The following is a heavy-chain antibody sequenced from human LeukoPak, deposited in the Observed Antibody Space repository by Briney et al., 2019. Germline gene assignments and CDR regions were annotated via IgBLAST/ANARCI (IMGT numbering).Heavy chain of an antibody. D-gene: IGHD2-2*01. Sequence: ASVKVSCKASGYTFTGYYMHWVRQAPGQGLEWMGWISAYNGNTNYAQKLQGRVTMTTDTSTSTAYMELRSLRSDDTAVYYCARDQGIVVVPAAYYGDDEEYWGQGTLVTVSS. V-gene: IGHV1-18*04. J-gene: IGHJ4*02. CDR2: ISAYNGNT. CDR3: ARDQGIVVVPAAYYGDDEEY. CDR1: GYTFTGYY.